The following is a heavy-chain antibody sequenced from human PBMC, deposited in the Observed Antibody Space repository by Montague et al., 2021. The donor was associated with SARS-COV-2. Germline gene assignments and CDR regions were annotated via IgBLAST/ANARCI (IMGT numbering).Heavy chain of an antibody. J-gene: IGHJ4*02. CDR2: IHTDYTTS. CDR1: GFTFSSYW. CDR3: ARGKVGSYSSFDS. V-gene: IGHV3-74*01. D-gene: IGHD1-26*01. Sequence: SLRLSCAVSGFTFSSYWMHWVRQAPGKGLVWVSRIHTDYTTSHYADSVKGRFTISRDNAKNTLYLHMNSLRAEDTALYYCARGKVGSYSSFDSWGQGALVTVSS.